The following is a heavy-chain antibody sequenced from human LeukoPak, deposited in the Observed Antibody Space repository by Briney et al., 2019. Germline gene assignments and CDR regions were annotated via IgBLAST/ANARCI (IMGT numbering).Heavy chain of an antibody. CDR3: ARENYDFWSGYYDY. D-gene: IGHD3-3*01. V-gene: IGHV4-30-4*01. CDR1: GGSISSGDYY. Sequence: PSQTLSLTCTVSGGSISSGDYYWSWIRQPPGKGLEWIGYIYYSGSTYYNPSLKSRVTISVDTSKNQFSLKLSSVTAADTAVYYCARENYDFWSGYYDYWGQGTPVTVSS. J-gene: IGHJ4*02. CDR2: IYYSGST.